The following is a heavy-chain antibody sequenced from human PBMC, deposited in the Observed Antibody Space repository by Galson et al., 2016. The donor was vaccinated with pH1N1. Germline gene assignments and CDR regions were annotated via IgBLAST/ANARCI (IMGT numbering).Heavy chain of an antibody. CDR3: ARRRYYGSGIAYGDYFDY. D-gene: IGHD3-10*01. J-gene: IGHJ4*02. V-gene: IGHV4-31*03. Sequence: TLSLTCTVSGGSISSGGHLWSWIRQVPGKGLEWIGYISYSGNIYYNPSLESRVSMSVDTSKNLFSLRLSSVTAADTAVYYCARRRYYGSGIAYGDYFDYWGLGTLVTVSS. CDR2: ISYSGNI. CDR1: GGSISSGGHL.